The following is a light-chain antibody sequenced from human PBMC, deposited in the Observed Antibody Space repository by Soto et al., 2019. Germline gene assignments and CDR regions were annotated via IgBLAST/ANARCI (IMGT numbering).Light chain of an antibody. CDR3: QQYGSSGT. CDR2: GAS. J-gene: IGKJ1*01. Sequence: EIVLTQSPVTLSLSPWEGATLSCRASQSVGGTFLAWYQQKGGQAPRLLIYGASNRATGIPDRFSGSGSGTDFTLTISRLEPEDFAVYYCQQYGSSGTFGQGTKVDI. V-gene: IGKV3-20*01. CDR1: QSVGGTF.